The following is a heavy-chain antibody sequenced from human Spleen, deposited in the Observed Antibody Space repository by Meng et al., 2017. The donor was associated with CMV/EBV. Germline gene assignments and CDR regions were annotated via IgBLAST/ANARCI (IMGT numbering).Heavy chain of an antibody. D-gene: IGHD1-1*01. Sequence: GGSLRLSCAASGFTFSSSAMSWVRQAPGKGLEWVAGINSASTYRSYADSVKGRFTISRDNAKNSLDPQMNSLRAEDTAVYYCARVKIYNVGAIDYWGQGTLVTVSS. CDR2: INSASTYR. J-gene: IGHJ4*02. V-gene: IGHV3-21*01. CDR1: GFTFSSSA. CDR3: ARVKIYNVGAIDY.